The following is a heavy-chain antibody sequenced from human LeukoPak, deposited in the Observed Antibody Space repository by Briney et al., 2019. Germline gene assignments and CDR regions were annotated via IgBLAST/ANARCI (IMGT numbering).Heavy chain of an antibody. Sequence: PSETLSLTCTVSGGSISSYYWHWIRQPPGKGLEWIGYIYYSGSTHYNPSLKSRVTISVDTSKNQFSLYLSSVTAADTAHYYCARSSYYCDSFDSWGQGTLVTVSS. CDR1: GGSISSYY. CDR2: IYYSGST. CDR3: ARSSYYCDSFDS. D-gene: IGHD3-22*01. J-gene: IGHJ4*02. V-gene: IGHV4-59*08.